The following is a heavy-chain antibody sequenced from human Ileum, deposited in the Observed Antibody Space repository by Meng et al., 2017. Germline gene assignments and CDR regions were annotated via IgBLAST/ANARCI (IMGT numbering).Heavy chain of an antibody. Sequence: QLQLQESGPGLVKPSETLSLTCAVSGDSISYSSYYWGWVRQPPGQGREWFGSIYYNGNTYYSPSLKSRASISVDTSKNQFSLKLSSVTAADTAVYYCARPAVTTALGGFDYWGQGTLVTVSS. CDR1: GDSISYSSYY. J-gene: IGHJ4*02. V-gene: IGHV4-39*01. CDR3: ARPAVTTALGGFDY. CDR2: IYYNGNT. D-gene: IGHD3-16*01.